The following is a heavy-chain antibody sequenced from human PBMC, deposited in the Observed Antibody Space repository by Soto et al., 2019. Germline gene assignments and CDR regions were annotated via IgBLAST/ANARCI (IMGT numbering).Heavy chain of an antibody. Sequence: QITLKESGPTLVKPTQTLTLTCTFSGFSLSTNGVGVGWIRQPPGKALEWLALIYWDDDKRYSPSLKSRLTITMDTSKNQVVLTMTNMDPVDTATYYCAHRIAAPGYFDYWSQGTLVTVSP. CDR3: AHRIAAPGYFDY. V-gene: IGHV2-5*02. CDR2: IYWDDDK. D-gene: IGHD6-6*01. CDR1: GFSLSTNGVG. J-gene: IGHJ4*02.